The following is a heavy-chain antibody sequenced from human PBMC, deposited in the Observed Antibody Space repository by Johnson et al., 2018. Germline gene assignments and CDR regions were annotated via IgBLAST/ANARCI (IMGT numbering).Heavy chain of an antibody. V-gene: IGHV3-49*05. CDR1: GLTFNIAW. CDR3: RRVRARNAAEYFQH. J-gene: IGHJ1*01. Sequence: EVQLVEPGGGLVKPRGSLRLSCEASGLTFNIAWLNWFRQAPGKGLEWLCFIRSKAYGGTTDYAASVKGRFTISRDDSKSISYLQMNSLKTEDTAVYYCRRVRARNAAEYFQHWGQGTLVTVSS. CDR2: IRSKAYGGTT.